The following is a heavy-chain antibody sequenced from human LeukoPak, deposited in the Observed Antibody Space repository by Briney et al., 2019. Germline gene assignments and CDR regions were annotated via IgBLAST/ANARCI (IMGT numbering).Heavy chain of an antibody. Sequence: SETLSLTCAVYGGSFSGYYWSWIRQPPGKGLEWIGEINHSGSTNYNPSLKSRVTISVDTSKNKFTLKLSSVTAADTAVYYCARPGRVIRKSAFDIWGQGTMVTVSS. D-gene: IGHD3-16*02. CDR3: ARPGRVIRKSAFDI. J-gene: IGHJ3*02. CDR2: INHSGST. V-gene: IGHV4-34*01. CDR1: GGSFSGYY.